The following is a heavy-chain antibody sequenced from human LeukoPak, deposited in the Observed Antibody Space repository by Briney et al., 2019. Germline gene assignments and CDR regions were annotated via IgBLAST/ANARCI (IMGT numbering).Heavy chain of an antibody. CDR2: IHYDGSNK. CDR1: GFTFSNYG. Sequence: GGSLRLSCAASGFTFSNYGMHWVRQAPGKGLDWVAFIHYDGSNKYYADSVKGRFTISGDDSKNTLYLQMNSLRAEDTAVYYCAKAASKRTDYGDYAFYYYMDVWGKGTTVTISS. J-gene: IGHJ6*03. V-gene: IGHV3-30*02. D-gene: IGHD4-17*01. CDR3: AKAASKRTDYGDYAFYYYMDV.